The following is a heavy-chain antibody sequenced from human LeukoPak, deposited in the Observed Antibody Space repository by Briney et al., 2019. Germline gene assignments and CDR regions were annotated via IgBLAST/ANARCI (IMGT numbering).Heavy chain of an antibody. J-gene: IGHJ4*02. CDR1: GFTFSSYA. D-gene: IGHD3-22*01. V-gene: IGHV3-23*01. Sequence: PGGSLRLSCAASGFTFSSYAMSWVLQAPGKGLEWVSAISGSGGSTYYADSVKGRFTISRDNSKNTLYLQMNSLRAEDTAVYYCAKGDSYYDSSGYNYWGQGTLVTVSS. CDR3: AKGDSYYDSSGYNY. CDR2: ISGSGGST.